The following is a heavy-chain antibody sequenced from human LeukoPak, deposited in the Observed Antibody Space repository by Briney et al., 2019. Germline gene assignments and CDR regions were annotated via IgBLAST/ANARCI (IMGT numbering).Heavy chain of an antibody. Sequence: GGSLRLSCTASGFTFSTYWMSWVRQAPGKGLERVANIKHAGSEEYYVDSVKGRFTISRDNAKTSLYLQMNSLRAEDTAVYFCARIKQLRLPATFDYWGQGTLVTVSS. CDR2: IKHAGSEE. J-gene: IGHJ4*02. CDR3: ARIKQLRLPATFDY. CDR1: GFTFSTYW. D-gene: IGHD5-12*01. V-gene: IGHV3-7*01.